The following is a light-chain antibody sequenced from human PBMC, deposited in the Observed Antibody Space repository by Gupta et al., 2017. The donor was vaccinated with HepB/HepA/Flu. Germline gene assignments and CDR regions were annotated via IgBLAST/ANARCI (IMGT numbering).Light chain of an antibody. Sequence: DIQLTPSPSFLFASVGDRVTIIYWASQGIIISLAWYQQKPGKAPNLLIYAASTLQSGVPARFSGSGSGTEFTLTISSLQAEDFATYYCQQFNTYPRTFGGGTKVEIK. V-gene: IGKV1-9*01. CDR2: AAS. J-gene: IGKJ4*01. CDR1: QGIIIS. CDR3: QQFNTYPRT.